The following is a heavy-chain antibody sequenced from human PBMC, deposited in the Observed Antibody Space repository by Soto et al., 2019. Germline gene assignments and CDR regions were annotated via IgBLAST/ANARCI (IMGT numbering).Heavy chain of an antibody. V-gene: IGHV4-34*01. J-gene: IGHJ3*02. Sequence: QVQLQQWGAGLLKPSETLSLTCAVYGGSFSGYYWSWIRQPPGKGLEWIGEINHSGSTNYNPSLTRRVTISVDTSKNQFSLKLSSVTAADTAVYYCARGRLGYCSGGSCYSRDFAFDIWGQGTMVTVSS. D-gene: IGHD2-15*01. CDR2: INHSGST. CDR3: ARGRLGYCSGGSCYSRDFAFDI. CDR1: GGSFSGYY.